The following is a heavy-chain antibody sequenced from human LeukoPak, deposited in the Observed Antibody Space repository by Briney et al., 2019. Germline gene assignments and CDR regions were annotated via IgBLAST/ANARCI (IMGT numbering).Heavy chain of an antibody. Sequence: PGGSLRLSCAASGFTFSGYDMHWVRQPTGKGLEWVSAIGIGGDTYYPGSVKGRFTMSRENAKNSLYLQMNSLRAGDTAVYYCARGYVHAFDLWGQGTMVTVPS. J-gene: IGHJ3*01. CDR3: ARGYVHAFDL. CDR1: GFTFSGYD. V-gene: IGHV3-13*04. CDR2: IGIGGDT. D-gene: IGHD3-16*01.